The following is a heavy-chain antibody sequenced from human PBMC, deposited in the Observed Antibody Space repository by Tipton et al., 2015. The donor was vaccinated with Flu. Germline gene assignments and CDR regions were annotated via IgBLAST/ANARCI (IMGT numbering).Heavy chain of an antibody. CDR3: AREGGRGYSGYDYFDY. J-gene: IGHJ4*02. CDR2: LSSSGSYI. Sequence: CAASGFTFRSYTINWVRQAPGKGLEWVSSLSSSGSYIYYADSVKGRFTISRDNAKNSLYLQMNSLRAEDTAVYYCAREGGRGYSGYDYFDYWGQGTLVTVSS. V-gene: IGHV3-21*01. CDR1: GFTFRSYT. D-gene: IGHD5-12*01.